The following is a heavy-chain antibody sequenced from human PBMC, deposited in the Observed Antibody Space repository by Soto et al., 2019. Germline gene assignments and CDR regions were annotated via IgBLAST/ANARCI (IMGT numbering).Heavy chain of an antibody. CDR3: ARDRRFYGSGSYYNAGDDAFDI. Sequence: ASVKVSCKASGYTFTGYYMHWVRQAPGQGLEWMGWINPNSGGTNYAQKFQGWVTMTRDTSISTAYMELSRLRSDDTAVYYCARDRRFYGSGSYYNAGDDAFDIWGQGTMVTVS. CDR1: GYTFTGYY. J-gene: IGHJ3*02. D-gene: IGHD3-10*01. CDR2: INPNSGGT. V-gene: IGHV1-2*04.